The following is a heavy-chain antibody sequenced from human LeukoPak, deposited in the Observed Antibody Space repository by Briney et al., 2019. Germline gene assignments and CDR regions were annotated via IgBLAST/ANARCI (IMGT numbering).Heavy chain of an antibody. D-gene: IGHD6-13*01. CDR1: GYSFMTYW. V-gene: IGHV5-51*01. J-gene: IGHJ4*02. CDR3: ARQKDSSTWYEISDY. Sequence: GESLKISCKGSGYSFMTYWIAWVRQMPGKGLEWMGIIYPGDSDTRYSPSFQGQVTISADKSISTAYLQWSSLKASDTAMYCCARQKDSSTWYEISDYWGQGTLVTVSS. CDR2: IYPGDSDT.